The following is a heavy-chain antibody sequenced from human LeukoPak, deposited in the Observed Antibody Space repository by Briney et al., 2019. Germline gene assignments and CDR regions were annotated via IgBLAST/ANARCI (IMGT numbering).Heavy chain of an antibody. CDR2: IYTSGST. CDR3: ARDDPSGYDDFDY. V-gene: IGHV4-4*07. J-gene: IGHJ4*02. CDR1: GGSITGYY. D-gene: IGHD5-12*01. Sequence: PSETLSLTCTVSGGSITGYYWIWIRQPAGKGLEWIGRIYTSGSTNYNPSLKSRVTMSVDTSKNQFSLKLSSVTAADTAVYYCARDDPSGYDDFDYWGQGTLVTVSS.